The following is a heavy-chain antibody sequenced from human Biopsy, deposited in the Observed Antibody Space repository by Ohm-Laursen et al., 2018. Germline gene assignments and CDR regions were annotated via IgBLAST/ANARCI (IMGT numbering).Heavy chain of an antibody. D-gene: IGHD3-16*01. CDR3: AKDSLVEATRLDY. CDR2: ISGGGTI. J-gene: IGHJ4*02. CDR1: GFSFSDYH. Sequence: SLRLSCTASGFSFSDYHMRWIRQAPGRGLEWVSYISGGGTIYYGDSMKGRVTISRDNAKNSLYLQMNSLRAEDTAVYYCAKDSLVEATRLDYWGQGTLVTVSS. V-gene: IGHV3-11*01.